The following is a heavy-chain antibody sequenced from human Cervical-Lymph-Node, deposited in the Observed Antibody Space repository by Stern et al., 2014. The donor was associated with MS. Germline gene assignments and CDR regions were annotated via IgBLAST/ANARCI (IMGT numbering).Heavy chain of an antibody. CDR2: VSYDGSYK. Sequence: VQLVQSGGGVAQPGRSLRLSCAAPGFSFGSYAMHWVRQAPGTGLEWEASVSYDGSYKYYADSVKGRFTISRDESMSTLFLQMNSLRAEDTALYYCARDPYDSSGYFPYYFDYWGQGTLVTVSS. V-gene: IGHV3-30*04. CDR1: GFSFGSYA. D-gene: IGHD3-22*01. CDR3: ARDPYDSSGYFPYYFDY. J-gene: IGHJ4*02.